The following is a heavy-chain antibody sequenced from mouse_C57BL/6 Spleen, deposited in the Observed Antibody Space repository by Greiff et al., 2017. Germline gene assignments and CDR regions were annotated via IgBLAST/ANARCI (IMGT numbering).Heavy chain of an antibody. CDR3: ARERVIYYGNYYAMDY. V-gene: IGHV1-54*01. J-gene: IGHJ4*01. D-gene: IGHD2-1*01. CDR2: INPGSGGT. Sequence: QVQLKQSGAELVRPGTSVKVSCKASGYAFTNYLIEWVKQRPGQGLEWIGVINPGSGGTNYNEKFKGKGTLTADKSSSTAYMQLSSLTSEDSAVYFCARERVIYYGNYYAMDYWGQGTSVTVSS. CDR1: GYAFTNYL.